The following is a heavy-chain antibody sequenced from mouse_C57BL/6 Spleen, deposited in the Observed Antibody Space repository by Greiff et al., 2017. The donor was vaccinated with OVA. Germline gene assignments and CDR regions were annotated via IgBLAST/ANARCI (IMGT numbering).Heavy chain of an antibody. Sequence: EVMLVESGGDLVKPGGSLKLSCAASGFTFSSYGMSWVRQTPDKRLEWVATISSGGSYTYYPDSVKGRFTISRDNAKNTLYLQMSSLKSEDTAMYYCARLPGGYFDVWGTGTTVTVSS. CDR2: ISSGGSYT. J-gene: IGHJ1*03. V-gene: IGHV5-6*02. CDR1: GFTFSSYG. CDR3: ARLPGGYFDV.